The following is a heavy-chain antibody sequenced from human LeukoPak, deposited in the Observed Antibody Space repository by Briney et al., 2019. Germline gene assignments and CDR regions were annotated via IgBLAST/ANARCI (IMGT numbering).Heavy chain of an antibody. D-gene: IGHD2-2*01. CDR2: INHSGST. Sequence: SETLSLTCAVYGGSFSGYYWSWIRQPPGKGLEWIGEINHSGSTNYNPSLKSRVTILVDTSKNQFSLKLSSVTAADTAVYYCARGRYCSSASCFFDYWGQGTLVTVSS. J-gene: IGHJ4*02. V-gene: IGHV4-34*01. CDR3: ARGRYCSSASCFFDY. CDR1: GGSFSGYY.